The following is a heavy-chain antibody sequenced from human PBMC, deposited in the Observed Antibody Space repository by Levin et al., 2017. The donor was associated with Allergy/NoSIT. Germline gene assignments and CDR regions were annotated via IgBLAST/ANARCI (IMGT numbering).Heavy chain of an antibody. D-gene: IGHD2-21*02. Sequence: SETLSLTCAVSGGAITTYHWNWIRQSPGQGLEWIGSVHDIGSPKYNPSPKSRVTISLDTPKSQFSLKVRSVDAAAAATYYCAGAWATAGDSDASFDYWGQGTTVAVSS. CDR2: VHDIGSP. CDR3: AGAWATAGDSDASFDY. J-gene: IGHJ4*02. V-gene: IGHV4-59*03. CDR1: GGAITTYH.